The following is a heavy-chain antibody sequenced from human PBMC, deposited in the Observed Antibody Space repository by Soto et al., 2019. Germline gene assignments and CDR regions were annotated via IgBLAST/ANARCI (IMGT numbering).Heavy chain of an antibody. V-gene: IGHV4-34*01. CDR3: ARSGPEIYYYYGMDV. CDR2: INHSGST. D-gene: IGHD2-8*02. Sequence: KASETLSLTCTVSGDSISSAGYYWSWIRQPPGKGLEWIGEINHSGSTNYNQSLKSRVTISVDTSKNQFSLKLSSVTAADTAVYYCARSGPEIYYYYGMDVWGQGTTVTVSS. J-gene: IGHJ6*02. CDR1: GDSISSAGYY.